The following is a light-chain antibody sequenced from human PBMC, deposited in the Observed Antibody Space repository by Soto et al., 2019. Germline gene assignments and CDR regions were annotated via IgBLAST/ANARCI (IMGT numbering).Light chain of an antibody. V-gene: IGKV1-39*01. CDR3: QQSFSAPLT. CDR1: QSISSY. Sequence: DIQMTQSPSSLSASVGDRVTITCRASQSISSYLNWYRQKPGKAPDLLIYTASSLQVGFPSRFSGSGSGTDFSLTITSLQPEDSAIYFCQQSFSAPLTFGGGTKVEIK. CDR2: TAS. J-gene: IGKJ4*01.